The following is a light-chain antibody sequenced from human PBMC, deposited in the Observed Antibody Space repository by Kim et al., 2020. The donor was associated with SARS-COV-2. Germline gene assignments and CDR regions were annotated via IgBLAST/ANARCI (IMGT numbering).Light chain of an antibody. CDR1: SREVGGYNY. V-gene: IGLV2-14*04. J-gene: IGLJ1*01. Sequence: QSVARCRHGTSREVGGYNYISWYQQQTGKAPKIMIYDVSKRRSGVSNRCSGSKTGNTASLTISGLQAEDEADYYCSSYTSSSTYVFGTGTKVTVL. CDR3: SSYTSSSTYV. CDR2: DVS.